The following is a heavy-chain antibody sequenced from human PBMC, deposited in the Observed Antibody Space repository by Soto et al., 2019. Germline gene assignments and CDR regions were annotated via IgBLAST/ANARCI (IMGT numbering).Heavy chain of an antibody. V-gene: IGHV4-30-2*01. CDR1: GGSISSGGYS. D-gene: IGHD3-22*01. Sequence: SETLSLTCAVSGGSISSGGYSWSWIRQPPGKGLEWIGYIYHSGTTYYNPSLKSRVTISVDRSKNHFSLKLSSVTAEDTAVYYCAKEADISGYYPDYWGQGTQVTVSS. J-gene: IGHJ4*02. CDR3: AKEADISGYYPDY. CDR2: IYHSGTT.